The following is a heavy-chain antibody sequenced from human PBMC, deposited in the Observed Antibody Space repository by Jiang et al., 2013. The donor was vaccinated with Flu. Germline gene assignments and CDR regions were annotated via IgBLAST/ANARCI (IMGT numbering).Heavy chain of an antibody. J-gene: IGHJ5*02. CDR3: ARDTSAAETSWWFDP. Sequence: GAEVKKPGASVKVSCKASGYTFTSHWMHWVRQAPGQGLEWMAIINPNDGGTTYAAKFQGRVTLTRDTSTSTVYMELSSLGSEDTAVYYCARDTSAAETSWWFDPWGQGTLVTVSS. V-gene: IGHV1-46*01. D-gene: IGHD6-13*01. CDR1: GYTFTSHW. CDR2: INPNDGGT.